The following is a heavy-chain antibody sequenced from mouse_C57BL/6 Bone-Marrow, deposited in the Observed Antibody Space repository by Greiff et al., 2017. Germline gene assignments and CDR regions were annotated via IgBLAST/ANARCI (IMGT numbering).Heavy chain of an antibody. Sequence: VKVVESGPELVKPGASVKLSCKASGYTFTSYDINWVKQRPGQGLEWIGWIYPRDGSTKYNEKFKGKDTLTVDTSSSTAYMELHSLTSEDSAVYFCARDYGSSYWYFDVWGTGTTVTVSS. CDR3: ARDYGSSYWYFDV. CDR2: IYPRDGST. V-gene: IGHV1-85*01. J-gene: IGHJ1*03. CDR1: GYTFTSYD. D-gene: IGHD1-1*01.